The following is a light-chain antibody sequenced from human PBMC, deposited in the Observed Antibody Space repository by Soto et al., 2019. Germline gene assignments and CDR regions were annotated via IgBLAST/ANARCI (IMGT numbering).Light chain of an antibody. CDR1: QSINTY. CDR3: QQSYSTPRT. J-gene: IGKJ1*01. V-gene: IGKV1-39*01. Sequence: DIQMTQSPSSLSASVGDRVTITCRASQSINTYLNWYQHKPGKAPKFLIFGASRLQSGVPSRFSGSGSGTDFTLTISSLQPEDFATYYCQQSYSTPRTFCPGTKVEIK. CDR2: GAS.